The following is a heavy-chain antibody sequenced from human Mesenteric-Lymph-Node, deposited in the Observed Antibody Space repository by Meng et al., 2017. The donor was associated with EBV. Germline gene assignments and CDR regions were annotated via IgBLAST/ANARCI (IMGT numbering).Heavy chain of an antibody. CDR2: INHGGST. Sequence: VQLQNWGAVLLKPSDTLALTCGVYVGSLSGYYWNWIRQPPGKGLEWIGDINHGGSTSYNPSLKSRVTISVDTSKNEFSLKMTSVTAADTAVYYCARDRHFDPWGQGTLVTVSS. CDR3: ARDRHFDP. J-gene: IGHJ5*02. V-gene: IGHV4-34*01. CDR1: VGSLSGYY.